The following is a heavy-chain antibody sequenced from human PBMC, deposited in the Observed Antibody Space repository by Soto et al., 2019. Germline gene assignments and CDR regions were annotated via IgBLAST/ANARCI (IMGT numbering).Heavy chain of an antibody. J-gene: IGHJ4*02. CDR3: AREATVAYYFDY. Sequence: ASVKVSCKASGYTFTIYGISWVRQAPGQGLEWMGWISAYNGNTNYAQKLQGRVTMTTDTSTSTAYMELRSLRSDDTAVYYCAREATVAYYFDYWGQGTLVTVSS. CDR1: GYTFTIYG. D-gene: IGHD4-4*01. V-gene: IGHV1-18*01. CDR2: ISAYNGNT.